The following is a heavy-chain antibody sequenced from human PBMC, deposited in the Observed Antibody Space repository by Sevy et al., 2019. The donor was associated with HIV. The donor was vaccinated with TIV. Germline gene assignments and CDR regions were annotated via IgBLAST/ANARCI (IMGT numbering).Heavy chain of an antibody. CDR2: MFYTGST. J-gene: IGHJ6*02. Sequence: SETLSLTCTVSGGSVTSDSYYWTWIRQPPGKGLECLGYMFYTGSTNYNPSLMSRVTISVDTCKHKFSLKLSSVTAADRAVYYCARMGGLPEYGMDVWGQGTTVTVSS. CDR1: GGSVTSDSYY. D-gene: IGHD1-26*01. CDR3: ARMGGLPEYGMDV. V-gene: IGHV4-61*01.